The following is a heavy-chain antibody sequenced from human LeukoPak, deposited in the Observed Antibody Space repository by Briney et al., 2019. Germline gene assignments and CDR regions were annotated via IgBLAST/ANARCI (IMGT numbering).Heavy chain of an antibody. V-gene: IGHV1-46*01. CDR3: ARDPSGSYSGAFDI. CDR2: IKPSGGST. D-gene: IGHD1-26*01. Sequence: GASVWVSCKASGYTFTSDYMHWGRQAPGQGVECMGIIKPSGGSTSYAQKFQGRVTMTRDTSTSTVYMELSSLRSEDTAVYYCARDPSGSYSGAFDIWGQGTMVTVSS. CDR1: GYTFTSDY. J-gene: IGHJ3*02.